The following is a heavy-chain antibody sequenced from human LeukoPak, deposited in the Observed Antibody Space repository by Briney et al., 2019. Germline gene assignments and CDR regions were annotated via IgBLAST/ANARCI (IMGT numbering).Heavy chain of an antibody. CDR1: GGSISSYY. V-gene: IGHV4-59*08. CDR2: IYYSGST. CDR3: ARLDNSGYDYDY. Sequence: SETLSLTCTVSGGSISSYYWSWIRQPPGKGLEWIGYIYYSGSTNYNPSLKSRVTISVDTSKNQFSLKLSSVTAADTAVYYCARLDNSGYDYDYWGQGTLVTVSS. D-gene: IGHD5-12*01. J-gene: IGHJ4*02.